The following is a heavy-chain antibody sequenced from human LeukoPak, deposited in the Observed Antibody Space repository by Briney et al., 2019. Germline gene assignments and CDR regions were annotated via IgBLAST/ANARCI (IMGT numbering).Heavy chain of an antibody. J-gene: IGHJ4*02. CDR1: GFTFSDYY. D-gene: IGHD6-13*01. CDR2: ISSSSSYT. V-gene: IGHV3-11*06. CDR3: ARVKAAGSGYYFHY. Sequence: GGSLRLSCAASGFTFSDYYMSWIRQAPGKGLEWVSYISSSSSYTNYADSVKGRFTISRDNAKNSLYLQMNSLRAEDTAVYYCARVKAAGSGYYFHYWGQGTLVTVSS.